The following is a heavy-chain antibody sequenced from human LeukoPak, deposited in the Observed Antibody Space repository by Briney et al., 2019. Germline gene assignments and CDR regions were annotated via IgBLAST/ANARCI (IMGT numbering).Heavy chain of an antibody. CDR3: ARAVIASLRFDP. V-gene: IGHV4-30-4*01. D-gene: IGHD2-21*01. CDR1: GGSISSGDYY. J-gene: IGHJ5*02. CDR2: IYYSGST. Sequence: PSQTLSLTCTVSGGSISSGDYYWSWIRQPPGKGLEWIGYIYYSGSTYYNPSLKSRVTISVDTSKNQFSLKLSSVTAVDTAVYYCARAVIASLRFDPWGQGTLVTVSS.